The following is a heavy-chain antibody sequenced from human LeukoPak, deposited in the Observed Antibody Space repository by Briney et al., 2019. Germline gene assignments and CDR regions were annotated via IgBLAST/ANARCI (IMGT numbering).Heavy chain of an antibody. Sequence: SETLSLTCTVSGGSISSSSYYWGWIRQPPGKGLEWIGSIYYSGSTNYNPSLKSRVTISVDTSKNQFSLKLSSVTAADTAVYYCARALPGYSYGTPSSYYYYMDVWGKGTTVTVSS. D-gene: IGHD5-18*01. CDR2: IYYSGST. V-gene: IGHV4-39*07. CDR3: ARALPGYSYGTPSSYYYYMDV. J-gene: IGHJ6*03. CDR1: GGSISSSSYY.